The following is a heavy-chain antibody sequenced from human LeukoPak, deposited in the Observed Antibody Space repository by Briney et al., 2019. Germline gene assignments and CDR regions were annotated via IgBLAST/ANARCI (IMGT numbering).Heavy chain of an antibody. CDR3: ARGLGGYVKRYYYYMDV. Sequence: PSETLSLTCAVSGASISGSGYYLGWIRQPPGKGLEWIGNIYYTGSTYYNASLQSRVTISIDMSKNQFSLKLSSVTAADTAVYYCARGLGGYVKRYYYYMDVWGKGTTVTVSS. CDR1: GASISGSGYY. V-gene: IGHV4-39*07. J-gene: IGHJ6*03. CDR2: IYYTGST. D-gene: IGHD5-12*01.